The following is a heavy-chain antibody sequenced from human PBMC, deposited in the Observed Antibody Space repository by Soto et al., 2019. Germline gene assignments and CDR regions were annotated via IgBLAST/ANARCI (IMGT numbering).Heavy chain of an antibody. CDR3: AHTNAWLTDY. CDR1: WTSLSTLGVG. J-gene: IGHJ4*02. Sequence: QITLKESGPTLVKPTQPLTLTCTFSWTSLSTLGVGVHWIRQPPGKALEWLALTYWDGNDRYSPSLRSRLSIAKDTYNNQVVLTMTNMDPVDTATYYCAHTNAWLTDYWCQGTLVTVSP. CDR2: TYWDGND. V-gene: IGHV2-5*02. D-gene: IGHD3-9*01.